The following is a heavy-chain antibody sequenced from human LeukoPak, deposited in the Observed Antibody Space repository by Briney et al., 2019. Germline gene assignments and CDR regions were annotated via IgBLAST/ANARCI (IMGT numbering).Heavy chain of an antibody. V-gene: IGHV3-15*01. CDR3: THSSGWYGGDAFDI. Sequence: GGSLRLSCAASGFTFSNAWMSWVRQAPGKGLEWVGRIKSKTDGGTTDYAAPVKGRFTISRDDSKNTLYLQMNSLKTEDTAVYYCTHSSGWYGGDAFDIWGQGTMVTVSS. D-gene: IGHD6-19*01. J-gene: IGHJ3*02. CDR1: GFTFSNAW. CDR2: IKSKTDGGTT.